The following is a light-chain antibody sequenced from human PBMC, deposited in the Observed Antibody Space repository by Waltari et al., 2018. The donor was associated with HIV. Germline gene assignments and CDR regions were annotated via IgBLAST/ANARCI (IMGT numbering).Light chain of an antibody. CDR2: RSN. CDR3: AAWDDSLSGHVV. Sequence: QSVLTQPPSASGTPGQRVTISCSGSSSNIGSNYVYWYQQLPGTAPKLLSYRSNQRPAGVPGRVSGSKSGTSASLAISGLRSEDEADYYCAAWDDSLSGHVVFGGGTKLTVL. CDR1: SSNIGSNY. V-gene: IGLV1-47*01. J-gene: IGLJ2*01.